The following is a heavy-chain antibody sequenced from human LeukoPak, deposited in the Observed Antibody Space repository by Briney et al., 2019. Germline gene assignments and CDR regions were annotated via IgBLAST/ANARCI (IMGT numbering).Heavy chain of an antibody. Sequence: SETLSLTCTVSGGSISSYYWSWIRQPPGKGLEWVGYIYYSGSTNYNPSLKSRVTISVDTSKHQLSLKLSSVTAADTAVYYCARPPYYDSSGYYDYWGQRTLVTVSS. CDR1: GGSISSYY. V-gene: IGHV4-59*01. J-gene: IGHJ4*02. CDR3: ARPPYYDSSGYYDY. CDR2: IYYSGST. D-gene: IGHD3-22*01.